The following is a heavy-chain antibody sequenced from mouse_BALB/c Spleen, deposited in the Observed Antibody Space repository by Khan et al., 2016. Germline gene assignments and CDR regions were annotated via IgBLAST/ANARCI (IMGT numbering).Heavy chain of an antibody. D-gene: IGHD1-1*01. J-gene: IGHJ3*01. Sequence: QVQLQQSGPELKKPGETVKISCKASGYTFTNYGMNWVKQAPGKGLKWMGWINTNTGEPTYAEEFKGRFDFSLETSASTAYLQINNLKNEDTATSYCADAYYGRNLFAYWGQGTLVTVSA. V-gene: IGHV9-3*02. CDR1: GYTFTNYG. CDR3: ADAYYGRNLFAY. CDR2: INTNTGEP.